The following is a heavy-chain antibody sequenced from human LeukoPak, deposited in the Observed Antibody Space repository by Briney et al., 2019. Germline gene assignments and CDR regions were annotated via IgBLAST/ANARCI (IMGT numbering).Heavy chain of an antibody. CDR1: GGSISSSS. CDR2: ISSSSSYI. V-gene: IGHV3-21*01. Sequence: ETLSLTCTVSGGSISSSSYYWGWIRQPPWKGLEWVSSISSSSSYIYYADSVKGRFTISRDNAKNSLYLQMNSLRAEDTAVYYCARDGVSMVRGVRVLDYYNYYMDVWGKGTTVTISS. D-gene: IGHD3-10*01. J-gene: IGHJ6*03. CDR3: ARDGVSMVRGVRVLDYYNYYMDV.